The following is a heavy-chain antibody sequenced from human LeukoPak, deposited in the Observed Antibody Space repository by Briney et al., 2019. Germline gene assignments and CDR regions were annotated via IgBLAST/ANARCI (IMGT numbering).Heavy chain of an antibody. Sequence: GASVKVSCKASGYTFTGYYMHWVRQAPGQGLAWMGWINPNSGGTKYAQKFQGRVTMTRDTSISPAYMELSSLRSDDKAVFYCARGAHYRDSSGGYDYWGEGTVVTVSS. J-gene: IGHJ4*02. CDR3: ARGAHYRDSSGGYDY. CDR1: GYTFTGYY. D-gene: IGHD3-16*02. CDR2: INPNSGGT. V-gene: IGHV1-2*02.